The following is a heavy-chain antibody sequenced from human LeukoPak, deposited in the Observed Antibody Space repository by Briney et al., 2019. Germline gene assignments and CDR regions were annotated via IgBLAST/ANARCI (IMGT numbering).Heavy chain of an antibody. CDR2: IIPIFGTA. CDR1: GGTFSSYA. CDR3: ARVIQLPNEYFQH. D-gene: IGHD2-2*01. Sequence: AASVKVSCKASGGTFSSYAISWVRQAPGQGLEWMGGIIPIFGTANYAQKFQGRVTITADEPTSTAYMELSSLRSEDTAVYYCARVIQLPNEYFQHWGQGTLVTVSS. V-gene: IGHV1-69*13. J-gene: IGHJ1*01.